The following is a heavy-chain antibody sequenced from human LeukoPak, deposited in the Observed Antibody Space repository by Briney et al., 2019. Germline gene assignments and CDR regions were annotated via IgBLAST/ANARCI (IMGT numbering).Heavy chain of an antibody. CDR3: ARVGALSSSWLLY. D-gene: IGHD6-13*01. Sequence: GGSLRLSCAASGFTFSSYEMNWVRQAPGKGLEWVSSISRSATTIYYADSVKGRFTISRDNAKNSFYLQMNSLRAEDTAVYFCARVGALSSSWLLYWGQGTLVTVSS. CDR1: GFTFSSYE. V-gene: IGHV3-48*03. CDR2: ISRSATTI. J-gene: IGHJ4*02.